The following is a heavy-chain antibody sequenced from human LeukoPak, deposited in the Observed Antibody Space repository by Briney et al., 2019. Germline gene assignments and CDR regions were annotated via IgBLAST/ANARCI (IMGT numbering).Heavy chain of an antibody. J-gene: IGHJ6*02. CDR2: IWYDGSNK. CDR1: GFTFSSYG. CDR3: AREEVWNLYFYYYYGMDV. V-gene: IGHV3-33*01. D-gene: IGHD1-1*01. Sequence: GGSLRLSCAASGFTFSSYGMHWVRQAPGEGLEWVAVIWYDGSNKYYADSVKGRFTISRDNSKNTLYLQMNSLRAEDTAVYYCAREEVWNLYFYYYYGMDVWGQGTTVTVSS.